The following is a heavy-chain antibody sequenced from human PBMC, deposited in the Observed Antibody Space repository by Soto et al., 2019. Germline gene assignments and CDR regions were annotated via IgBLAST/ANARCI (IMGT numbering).Heavy chain of an antibody. CDR3: AREGHVYGSGYNY. CDR1: GFTFSTYW. D-gene: IGHD5-12*01. Sequence: PGGSLRLSCAASGFTFSTYWTSWVRQAPGKGLEWVANIKQDGSEKYYVDSVKGRFTVSRDNAKNSLYLQMNSLRAEDTAVYYCAREGHVYGSGYNYWGQRTLVTVSS. J-gene: IGHJ4*02. V-gene: IGHV3-7*01. CDR2: IKQDGSEK.